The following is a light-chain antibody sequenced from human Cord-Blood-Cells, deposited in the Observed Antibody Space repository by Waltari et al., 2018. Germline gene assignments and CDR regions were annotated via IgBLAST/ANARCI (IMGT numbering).Light chain of an antibody. CDR3: MIWHSSAWV. Sequence: QAVLTQLASLSASPGASASLTCTLRSGINVGTYRIYWYQQKPGSPPQYLLRYKSDSDKQQGSGVPSRFSGSKDASANAGIVLISGLQSEDEADYYCMIWHSSAWVFGGGTKLTVL. V-gene: IGLV5-45*01. CDR1: SGINVGTYR. CDR2: YKSDSDK. J-gene: IGLJ3*02.